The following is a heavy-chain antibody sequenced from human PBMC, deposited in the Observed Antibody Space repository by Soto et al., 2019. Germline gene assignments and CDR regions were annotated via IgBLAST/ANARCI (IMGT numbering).Heavy chain of an antibody. Sequence: ASVKVSCKASGYTFTSYAMHWVRQAPGQRLEWMGWINAGNGNTKYSQKFQGRVTITRDTSASTAYMELSSLRSEDTAVYYCAISSSGWSYFDYWGQGTLVTVSS. V-gene: IGHV1-3*01. J-gene: IGHJ4*02. CDR1: GYTFTSYA. D-gene: IGHD6-19*01. CDR3: AISSSGWSYFDY. CDR2: INAGNGNT.